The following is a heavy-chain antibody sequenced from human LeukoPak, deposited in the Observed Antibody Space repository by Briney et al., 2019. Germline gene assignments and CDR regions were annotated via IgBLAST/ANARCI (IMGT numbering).Heavy chain of an antibody. CDR1: GFTFSSYA. D-gene: IGHD3-10*01. V-gene: IGHV3-30*04. J-gene: IGHJ4*02. CDR2: ISYDGSNK. CDR3: VRDFGGSRDY. Sequence: GGSLRLSSAASGFTFSSYAMHWVRQAPGKGLEWVAVISYDGSNKYYADSVKGRFTISRDNSKNTLYLQMNSLRAEDTAVYYCVRDFGGSRDYWGQGTLVIVSS.